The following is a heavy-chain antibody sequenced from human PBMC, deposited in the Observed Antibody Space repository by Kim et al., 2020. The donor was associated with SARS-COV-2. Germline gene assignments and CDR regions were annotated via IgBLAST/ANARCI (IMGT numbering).Heavy chain of an antibody. CDR2: IRSKAYGGTT. CDR3: TRVVLAAFDY. V-gene: IGHV3-49*04. CDR1: GFTFGDYA. Sequence: GGSLRLSCTASGFTFGDYAMSWVRQAPGKGLEWVGFIRSKAYGGTTEYAASVKGRFTISRDDSKSIAYLQMNSLKTEDTAVYYCTRVVLAAFDYWGQGTLVTVSS. J-gene: IGHJ4*02.